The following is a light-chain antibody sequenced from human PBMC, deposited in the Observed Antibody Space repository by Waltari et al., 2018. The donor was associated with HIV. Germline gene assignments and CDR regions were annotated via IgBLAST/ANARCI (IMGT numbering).Light chain of an antibody. CDR2: RNN. CDR1: SSNIGSNY. V-gene: IGLV1-47*01. J-gene: IGLJ3*02. Sequence: QSVLTQPPSASGTPGQRVTISCSGRSSNIGSNYVYWYQPLPGPAPKLLIYRNNQRPSGVPDRFSGSKSGTSASLAISGLRSEDEADYYCAAWDDSLSGLPWVFGGGTKLTVL. CDR3: AAWDDSLSGLPWV.